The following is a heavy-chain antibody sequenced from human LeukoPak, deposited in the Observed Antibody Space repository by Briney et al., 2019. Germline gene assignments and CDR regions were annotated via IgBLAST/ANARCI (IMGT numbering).Heavy chain of an antibody. CDR3: ARGSTYYDSSGQVPFDY. D-gene: IGHD3-22*01. V-gene: IGHV3-23*01. Sequence: GGSLRLSCAASGFTFSSYAMNWVRQAPGKGLEWVSAISGGAGSTYYADSVKGRFTISRDNAKNSLYLQMNSLRAEDTAVYYCARGSTYYDSSGQVPFDYWGQGTLVTVSS. CDR1: GFTFSSYA. CDR2: ISGGAGST. J-gene: IGHJ4*02.